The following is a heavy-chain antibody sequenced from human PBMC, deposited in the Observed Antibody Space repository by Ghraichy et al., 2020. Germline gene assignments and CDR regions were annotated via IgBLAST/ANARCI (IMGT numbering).Heavy chain of an antibody. D-gene: IGHD3-9*01. V-gene: IGHV4-59*01. CDR1: GGSISSYY. J-gene: IGHJ4*02. CDR2: IYYSGST. CDR3: ARAPWRRWLTFDY. Sequence: SETLSLTCTVSGGSISSYYWSWIRQPPGKGLEWIGYIYYSGSTNYNPSLKSRVTISVDTSKNQFSLKLSSVTAADTAVYYCARAPWRRWLTFDYWGQGTLVTVSS.